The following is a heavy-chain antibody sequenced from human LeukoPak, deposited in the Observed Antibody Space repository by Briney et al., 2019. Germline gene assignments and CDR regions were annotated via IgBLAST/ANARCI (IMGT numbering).Heavy chain of an antibody. Sequence: SETLSLTCNVSGDSITSSYYWGWIRQPPGKGLEWIGYIYYSGSTNYNPSLKSRVTISVDTSKNQFSLKLNSVTAADTAMYYCASQGITFGGVVANWGQGTLVTVSS. V-gene: IGHV4-59*08. D-gene: IGHD3-16*02. CDR3: ASQGITFGGVVAN. J-gene: IGHJ4*02. CDR2: IYYSGST. CDR1: GDSITSSYY.